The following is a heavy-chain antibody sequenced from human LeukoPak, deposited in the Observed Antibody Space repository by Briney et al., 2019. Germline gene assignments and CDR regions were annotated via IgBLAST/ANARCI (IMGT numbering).Heavy chain of an antibody. CDR1: GGSISSYY. J-gene: IGHJ5*02. D-gene: IGHD1-26*01. CDR2: IYHSGST. CDR3: ARDRGAATWFDP. V-gene: IGHV4-59*01. Sequence: SETLSLTCTVSGGSISSYYWSWIRQPPGKGLEWIGYIYHSGSTNYNPSLKSRVTISVDTSKNQFSLKLSSVTAADTAVYYCARDRGAATWFDPWGQGTLVTVSS.